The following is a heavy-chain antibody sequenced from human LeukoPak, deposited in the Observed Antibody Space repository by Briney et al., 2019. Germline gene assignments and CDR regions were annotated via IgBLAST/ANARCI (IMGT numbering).Heavy chain of an antibody. J-gene: IGHJ4*02. V-gene: IGHV3-15*01. CDR2: IKSKTDGGTT. CDR3: TTDGYCSGGSCPDY. Sequence: GGSLRLSCAASGYTYRNAWMSWVRQAPGKGLEWVGRIKSKTDGGTTDYAAPLKGRFTISRDDSKNTLYLQMNSLKTEDTAVYYCTTDGYCSGGSCPDYWGQGTLVTVPS. CDR1: GYTYRNAW. D-gene: IGHD2-15*01.